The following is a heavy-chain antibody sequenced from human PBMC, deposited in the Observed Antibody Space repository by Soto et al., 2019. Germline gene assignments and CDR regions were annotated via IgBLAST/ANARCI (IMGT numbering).Heavy chain of an antibody. CDR1: GYTFTSYY. CDR2: INPSGGST. V-gene: IGHV1-46*01. J-gene: IGHJ4*02. D-gene: IGHD1-7*01. Sequence: ASVKVSCKESGYTFTSYYMHWVRQAPGQGLEWMGIINPSGGSTSYAQKFQGRVTMTRDTSTSTVYMELSSLRSEDTDVYYCASFHFHTTGTTCFYSLYLRQATLV. CDR3: ASFHFHTTGTTCFYSLY.